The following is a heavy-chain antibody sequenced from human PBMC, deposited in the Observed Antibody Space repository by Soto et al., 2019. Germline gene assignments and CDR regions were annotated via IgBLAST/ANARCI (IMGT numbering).Heavy chain of an antibody. V-gene: IGHV3-74*01. CDR3: VRDSHGDY. CDR2: IDHDGPT. J-gene: IGHJ4*02. Sequence: EVQLVESGGGLVQPGGSLRLSCAGSGFTFSNYWMHWVRQAPGKGLEWVSRIDHDGPTDYADSVRGRFTITRDNAENTLYLQINSLRPEDRAVYYCVRDSHGDYWGQGTLVTVSS. CDR1: GFTFSNYW.